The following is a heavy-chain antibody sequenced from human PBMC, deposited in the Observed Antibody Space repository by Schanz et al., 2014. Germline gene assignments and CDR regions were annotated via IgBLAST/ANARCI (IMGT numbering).Heavy chain of an antibody. D-gene: IGHD2-21*01. V-gene: IGHV1-69*04. Sequence: GAEAKKPVASVKVSCKAPGYTFISYGIKWVRQAPGQGLEWMGRIIPILGIANYAQKFQGRVTITADKSTFTAYMELSGLRSEDTAVYYCARDRLECGAECYSVEVFEIWGQGTLVIVSS. CDR3: ARDRLECGAECYSVEVFEI. CDR1: GYTFISYG. J-gene: IGHJ4*02. CDR2: IIPILGIA.